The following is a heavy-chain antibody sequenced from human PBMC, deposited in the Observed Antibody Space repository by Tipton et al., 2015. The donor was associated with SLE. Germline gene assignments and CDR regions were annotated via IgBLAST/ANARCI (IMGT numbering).Heavy chain of an antibody. D-gene: IGHD3-22*01. J-gene: IGHJ3*02. Sequence: QVQLVQSGAEVKKPGASVKVSCKASGYTFTSYGISWVRQAPGQGLEWMGWISAYNGNANYAQKLQGRVTMTTDTSTSTAYMELRSLRSDDTAVYYCARDYYDSSSYYPDAFDIWGQGTMVTVSS. CDR1: GYTFTSYG. CDR2: ISAYNGNA. CDR3: ARDYYDSSSYYPDAFDI. V-gene: IGHV1-18*04.